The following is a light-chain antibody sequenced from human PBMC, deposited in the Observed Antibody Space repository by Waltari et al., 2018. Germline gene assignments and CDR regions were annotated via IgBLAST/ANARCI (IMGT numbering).Light chain of an antibody. CDR3: QQYDNRPYT. Sequence: DIQMTQSPSSLSASVGDRVTITCQASQDISNYLNWYQQKPWKAPNLLIYDASKLETGVPSRLSGSGSGTDFTFTISSLQPEDIATYYCQQYDNRPYTFGQGTKLEIK. V-gene: IGKV1-33*01. CDR2: DAS. CDR1: QDISNY. J-gene: IGKJ2*01.